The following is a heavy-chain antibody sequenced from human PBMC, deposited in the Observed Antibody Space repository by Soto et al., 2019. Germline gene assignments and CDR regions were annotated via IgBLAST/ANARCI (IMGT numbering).Heavy chain of an antibody. CDR3: ARPTTGFMDV. D-gene: IGHD4-17*01. J-gene: IGHJ6*02. CDR1: GFTFSNYG. V-gene: IGHV3-33*01. Sequence: GGSLRLSCAASGFTFSNYGMHWVRQGPGKGLEWVAVIWFDGTDKYYADSVKGRFTISRDNSKNTLYLQMSSLRAEDTAVYYCARPTTGFMDVWGRGTAVTVSS. CDR2: IWFDGTDK.